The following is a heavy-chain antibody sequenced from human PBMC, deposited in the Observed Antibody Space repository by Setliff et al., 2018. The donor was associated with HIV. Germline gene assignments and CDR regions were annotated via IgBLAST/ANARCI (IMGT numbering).Heavy chain of an antibody. CDR3: ARDDADTAMVIAFDI. CDR2: INPNSGGT. J-gene: IGHJ3*02. CDR1: GYTFTGFY. D-gene: IGHD5-18*01. V-gene: IGHV1-2*06. Sequence: ASVKVSCKASGYTFTGFYMHWVRQAPGQGLEWMGRINPNSGGTNYARKFQGRVTMTRDTSISTAYMELSRLISDDTAVYYCARDDADTAMVIAFDIWGQGTMVTVSS.